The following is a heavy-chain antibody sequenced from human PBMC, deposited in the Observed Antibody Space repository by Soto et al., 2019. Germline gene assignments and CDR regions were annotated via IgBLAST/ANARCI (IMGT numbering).Heavy chain of an antibody. CDR3: ARPSSGYPYYYYYMDV. CDR1: GGSISSSSYY. CDR2: IYYSGST. Sequence: ETLSLTCTVSGGSISSSSYYWGWIRQPPGKGLEWIGSIYYSGSTYYNPSLKSRVTISVDTSKNQFSLKLSSVTAADTAVYYCARPSSGYPYYYYYMDVWGKGTTVTVSS. D-gene: IGHD5-12*01. V-gene: IGHV4-39*01. J-gene: IGHJ6*03.